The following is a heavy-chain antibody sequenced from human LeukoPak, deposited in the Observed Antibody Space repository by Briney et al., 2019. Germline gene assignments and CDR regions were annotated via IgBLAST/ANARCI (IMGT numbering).Heavy chain of an antibody. Sequence: GGSLRLSCAASGFTFSSYAMSWIRQAPGKGLEWVSYISSRSNTIYYADSVKGQFTISRDNAKNSLYLHMNSLRSEDTAVYYCARWGRTYNILTGYSYWGQGTLVTVSS. V-gene: IGHV3-48*04. D-gene: IGHD3-9*01. CDR3: ARWGRTYNILTGYSY. CDR2: ISSRSNTI. CDR1: GFTFSSYA. J-gene: IGHJ4*02.